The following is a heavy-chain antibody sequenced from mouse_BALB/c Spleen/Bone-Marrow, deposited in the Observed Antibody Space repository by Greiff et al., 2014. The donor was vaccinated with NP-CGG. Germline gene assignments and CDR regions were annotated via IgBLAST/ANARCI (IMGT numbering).Heavy chain of an antibody. CDR1: GYTFTSYW. CDR2: INPSNGRT. V-gene: IGHV1S81*02. J-gene: IGHJ1*01. Sequence: VQLQQSGAELVKPGASVKLSCKASGYTFTSYWMHWVKQRPGQGLEWIGEINPSNGRTNYNEKFKSKATLTVDKSSSTAYMQPSSLTSEDSAVYYCARCYYGSSYCWYFDVWGAGTTVTVSS. D-gene: IGHD1-1*01. CDR3: ARCYYGSSYCWYFDV.